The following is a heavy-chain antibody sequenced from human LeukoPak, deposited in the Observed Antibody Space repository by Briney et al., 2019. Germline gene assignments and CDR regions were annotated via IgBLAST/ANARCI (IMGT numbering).Heavy chain of an antibody. CDR1: GYTFTSYY. D-gene: IGHD6-13*01. V-gene: IGHV1-46*01. CDR3: ARVRGIAAAGTPSDYYYGMDV. Sequence: ASVKVSCKASGYTFTSYYMHWVRQAPGQGLEWMGIINPSGGSTSYAQKFQGRVTITADESTSTAYMELSSLRSEDTAVYYCARVRGIAAAGTPSDYYYGMDVWGQGTTVTVSS. J-gene: IGHJ6*02. CDR2: INPSGGST.